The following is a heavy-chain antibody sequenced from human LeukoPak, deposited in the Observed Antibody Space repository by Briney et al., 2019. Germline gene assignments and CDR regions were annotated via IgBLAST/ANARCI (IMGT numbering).Heavy chain of an antibody. CDR3: AKDGGAAAGYFDY. Sequence: PGGSLRLSCAASGFTFSSYAMSWVRQAPGKGLEWVSAISGSGGSTYYADSVKGWFTISRDNSKNTLCLQMNSLRAEDTAVYYCAKDGGAAAGYFDYWGQGTLVTVSS. J-gene: IGHJ4*02. V-gene: IGHV3-23*01. CDR1: GFTFSSYA. CDR2: ISGSGGST. D-gene: IGHD6-13*01.